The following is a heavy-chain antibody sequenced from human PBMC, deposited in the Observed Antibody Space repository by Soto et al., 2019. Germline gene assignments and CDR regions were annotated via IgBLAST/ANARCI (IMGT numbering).Heavy chain of an antibody. CDR2: IDPSDSYT. CDR1: GYSFTSYW. D-gene: IGHD3-10*01. J-gene: IGHJ4*02. CDR3: ARQPRISGDYFDY. Sequence: PGQSLEISFKGSGYSFTSYWISWVRRMPGKGLEWMGRIDPSDSYTNCSPSFQGHVTISADKSISTAYLQWSSLKASDTAMYYCARQPRISGDYFDYWGQRTLVTVS. V-gene: IGHV5-10-1*01.